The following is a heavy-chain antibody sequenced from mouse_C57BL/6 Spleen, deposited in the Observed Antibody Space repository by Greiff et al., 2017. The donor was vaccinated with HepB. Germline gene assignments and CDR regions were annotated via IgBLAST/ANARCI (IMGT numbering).Heavy chain of an antibody. V-gene: IGHV5-17*01. D-gene: IGHD1-1*01. CDR1: GFTFSDYG. CDR3: ARGGYYYGSSYDFDY. J-gene: IGHJ2*01. CDR2: ISSGSSTI. Sequence: EVKLVESGGGLVKPGGSLKLSCAASGFTFSDYGLHWVRQAPEKGLEWFAYISSGSSTINYADTVKGRFTISRDNAKNTLFLQMTRLRSEDTAMYYCARGGYYYGSSYDFDYWGQGTTLTVSS.